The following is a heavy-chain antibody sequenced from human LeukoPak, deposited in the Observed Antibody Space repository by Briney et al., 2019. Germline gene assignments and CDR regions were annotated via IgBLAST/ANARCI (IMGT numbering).Heavy chain of an antibody. D-gene: IGHD3-22*01. CDR3: AKGAGSSGYYGDAFDI. J-gene: IGHJ3*02. CDR1: GFTFSSYA. Sequence: SGGSLRLSCAASGFTFSSYAMGWVRQAPGKGLEWVSAIDGSGGSTYYADSVKGRFTISRDNSKNTLYLQTDSLRAEDTAVYYCAKGAGSSGYYGDAFDIWGQGTMVTVSS. CDR2: IDGSGGST. V-gene: IGHV3-23*01.